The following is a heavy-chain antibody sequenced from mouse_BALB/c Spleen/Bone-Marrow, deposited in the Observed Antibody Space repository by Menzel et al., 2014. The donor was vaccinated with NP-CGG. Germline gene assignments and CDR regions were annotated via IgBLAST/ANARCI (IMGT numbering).Heavy chain of an antibody. Sequence: EVQLVESRGGLVKPGGSLKLSCAASGIAFSSYDVSWVRQTPEKRLEWVAYISSGGGSTYYADTVKGRFTISRDNAKNTLYLQMSSLKSEDTAMYYCARQILRGFGYWGQGAPVTVSA. CDR3: ARQILRGFGY. CDR2: ISSGGGST. J-gene: IGHJ3*02. V-gene: IGHV5-12-1*01. D-gene: IGHD1-1*01. CDR1: GIAFSSYD.